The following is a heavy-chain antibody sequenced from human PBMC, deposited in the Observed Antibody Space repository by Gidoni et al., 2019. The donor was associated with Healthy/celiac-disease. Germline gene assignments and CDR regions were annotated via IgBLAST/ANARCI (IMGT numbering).Heavy chain of an antibody. D-gene: IGHD3-3*01. CDR3: ARGTTYYDFWSGYYRAYYFDY. Sequence: QVQLQESGPGLVKPSETLSLPCTVSGRSIRSYYWSWIRPPAGKGLEWIGRIYTSGSTNYNPSLKSRVTMSVDTSKNQFSLKLSSVTAADTAVYYCARGTTYYDFWSGYYRAYYFDYWGQGTLVTVSS. J-gene: IGHJ4*02. CDR1: GRSIRSYY. V-gene: IGHV4-4*07. CDR2: IYTSGST.